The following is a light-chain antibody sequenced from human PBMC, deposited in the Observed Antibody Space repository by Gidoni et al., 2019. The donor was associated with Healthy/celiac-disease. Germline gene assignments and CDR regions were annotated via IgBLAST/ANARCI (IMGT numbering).Light chain of an antibody. V-gene: IGKV1-5*01. CDR1: QSISSW. CDR3: QQYNSYSQT. Sequence: LQMTQSPSTLSASVGDRVTITCRASQSISSWLAWYQQKPGKAPKLLIYDASSLESGVPSRFSGSGSGTEFTLTISSLQPDDFATYYCQQYNSYSQTFGQGTKLEIK. CDR2: DAS. J-gene: IGKJ2*01.